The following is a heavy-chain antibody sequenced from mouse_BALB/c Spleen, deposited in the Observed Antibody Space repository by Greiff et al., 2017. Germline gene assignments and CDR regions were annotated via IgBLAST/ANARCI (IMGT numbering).Heavy chain of an antibody. D-gene: IGHD2-2*01. CDR3: ACEDGYDGDWFAY. Sequence: EVKLVESGGGLVQPGGSLRLSCATSGFTFTDYYMSWVRQPPGKALEWLGFISNKANGYTTEYSASVKGRFTISRDKSQNILYLQMNTLRAEDSAAYYCACEDGYDGDWFAYWGQGTLVTVSA. J-gene: IGHJ3*01. CDR2: ISNKANGYTT. CDR1: GFTFTDYY. V-gene: IGHV7-3*02.